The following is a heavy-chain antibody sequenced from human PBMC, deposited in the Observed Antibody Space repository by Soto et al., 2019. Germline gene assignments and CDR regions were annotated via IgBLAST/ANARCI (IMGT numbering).Heavy chain of an antibody. CDR2: ITGSTGGT. CDR3: AKDVVYYDSSGFDH. Sequence: GGSLRLSCAASGFPFSRFAMSWVRQAPGRGLEWVSAITGSTGGTYYADSAKGRFTISRDNSKNTLYLQMNSLRAEDTAVYYCAKDVVYYDSSGFDHWGQGTLVTVSS. CDR1: GFPFSRFA. J-gene: IGHJ4*02. D-gene: IGHD3-22*01. V-gene: IGHV3-23*01.